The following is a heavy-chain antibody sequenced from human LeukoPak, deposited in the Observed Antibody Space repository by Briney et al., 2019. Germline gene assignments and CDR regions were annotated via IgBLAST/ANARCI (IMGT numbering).Heavy chain of an antibody. CDR1: GYTLTELS. Sequence: GASAKVSCKVSGYTLTELSMHWVRQAPGKGLEWRGGFDPEDGETIYAQKFQGRVTMTEDTSTDTAYMELSSLRSEDTAVYYCATVQCSSTSCYGLDYWGQGTLVTVSS. CDR2: FDPEDGET. D-gene: IGHD2-2*01. CDR3: ATVQCSSTSCYGLDY. J-gene: IGHJ4*02. V-gene: IGHV1-24*01.